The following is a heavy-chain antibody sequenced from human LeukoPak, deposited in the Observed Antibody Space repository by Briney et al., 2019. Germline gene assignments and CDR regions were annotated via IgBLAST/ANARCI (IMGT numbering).Heavy chain of an antibody. CDR3: ARGREYYDSSGYYLVY. J-gene: IGHJ4*02. CDR1: GGSISSYY. CDR2: IYYSGST. V-gene: IGHV4-59*01. D-gene: IGHD3-22*01. Sequence: SETLSLTCTVSGGSISSYYWSWIRQPPGKGLEWIGYIYYSGSTNYNPSLKSRVTISVDTSKNQFSLKLSSVTAADTAVYYCARGREYYDSSGYYLVYWGQGTLVTVSS.